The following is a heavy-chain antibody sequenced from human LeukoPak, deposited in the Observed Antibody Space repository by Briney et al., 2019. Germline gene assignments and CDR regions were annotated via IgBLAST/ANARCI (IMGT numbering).Heavy chain of an antibody. Sequence: GGSLRLSCAASGFTFSSYGMHWVRQAPGKGLEWVAFIRYDGSNKYYADSVKGRLTISRDNSKNTLYLQMNSLRAEDTAVYYCAKDFDDSSGSLDYWGQGTLVTVSS. CDR1: GFTFSSYG. CDR2: IRYDGSNK. D-gene: IGHD3-22*01. V-gene: IGHV3-30*02. J-gene: IGHJ4*02. CDR3: AKDFDDSSGSLDY.